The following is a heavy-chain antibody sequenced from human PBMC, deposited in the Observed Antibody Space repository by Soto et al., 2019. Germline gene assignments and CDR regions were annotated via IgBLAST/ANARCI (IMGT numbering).Heavy chain of an antibody. CDR3: AKTYYYDSSGYSPDFDY. V-gene: IGHV3-30*18. CDR2: ISYDGSNK. D-gene: IGHD3-22*01. CDR1: GFTFSSYG. J-gene: IGHJ4*02. Sequence: QVQLVESGGGVVQPGRSLRLSCAASGFTFSSYGMHWVRQAPGKGLEWVAVISYDGSNKYYEDSVKGRFTISRDNSKNTLYLQMNSLRAEDTAVYYCAKTYYYDSSGYSPDFDYWGQGTLVTVSS.